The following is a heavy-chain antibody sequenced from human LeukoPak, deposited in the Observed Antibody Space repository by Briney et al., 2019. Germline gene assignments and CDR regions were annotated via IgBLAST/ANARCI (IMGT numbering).Heavy chain of an antibody. D-gene: IGHD3-10*01. V-gene: IGHV1-18*01. J-gene: IGHJ4*02. CDR3: ARGGLLWFGESIDY. CDR1: GYTFTSYG. CDR2: ISTSNGHT. Sequence: ASVKVSCKASGYTFTSYGISWVQQAPGQGLEWVGWISTSNGHTNYAQKFQGRVTMTTDTSTSTAYMELGSLRSDDTAIYYCARGGLLWFGESIDYWGQGTLVTVSS.